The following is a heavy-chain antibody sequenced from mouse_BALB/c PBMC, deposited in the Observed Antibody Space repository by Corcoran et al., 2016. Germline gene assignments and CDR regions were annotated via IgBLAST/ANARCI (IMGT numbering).Heavy chain of an antibody. CDR1: GFNIKDTY. J-gene: IGHJ1*01. CDR3: ARWDWYFDV. CDR2: IDPANGNT. Sequence: EVQLQQSGAELEKPGASVKLSCTASGFNIKDTYMHLVKQRPEQGLEWIGRIDPANGNTKYDPKFQGKATITADTSSNTAYQQLSSLTSEDTAVYYCARWDWYFDVWGAGTTVTVSS. V-gene: IGHV14-3*02.